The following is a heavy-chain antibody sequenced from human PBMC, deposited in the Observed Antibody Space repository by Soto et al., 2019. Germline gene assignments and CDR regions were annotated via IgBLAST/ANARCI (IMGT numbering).Heavy chain of an antibody. CDR1: GYTFGSYD. Sequence: GASVKVSCKASGYTFGSYDINWVRQAAGQGLEWMGWMNPNSGNTGYAQNFRGRIAMSGNSSITTAYMELSSLGSDDTAIYYCARGVRATSGNYYFDYWGQGTLVT. D-gene: IGHD1-1*01. CDR3: ARGVRATSGNYYFDY. V-gene: IGHV1-8*01. J-gene: IGHJ4*02. CDR2: MNPNSGNT.